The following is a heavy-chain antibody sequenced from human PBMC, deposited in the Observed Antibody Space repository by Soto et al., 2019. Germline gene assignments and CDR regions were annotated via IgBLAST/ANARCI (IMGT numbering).Heavy chain of an antibody. CDR1: RFIFSDYA. D-gene: IGHD1-26*01. Sequence: DVQLLQSGVGLVQPGGSLTLSCAASRFIFSDYAMNWVRQAPGQGLDWVSSSGGSYTDGYYADSVKGRFIISRDNSKNTMYLPMNSLRDDDTAVYYCAKDAVSYNRKWDWFDSWGQGTLVTVSS. CDR3: AKDAVSYNRKWDWFDS. J-gene: IGHJ5*01. CDR2: SGGSYTDG. V-gene: IGHV3-23*01.